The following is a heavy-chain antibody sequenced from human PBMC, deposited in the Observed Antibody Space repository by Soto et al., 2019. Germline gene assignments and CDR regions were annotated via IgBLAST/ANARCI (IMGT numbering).Heavy chain of an antibody. J-gene: IGHJ5*02. CDR2: IKRKTDGEIT. D-gene: IGHD2-15*01. CDR1: GFTFSDAW. Sequence: EVQVVESGGGLVKPGGSLRLACAASGFTFSDAWMSWVRQAPGKGLEWVARIKRKTDGEITDYAAPVKGRFTISRDDSKNTLYLQMNSLKTEDTAVYYCTTLRLHNWFDPWGQGTLVTVSS. CDR3: TTLRLHNWFDP. V-gene: IGHV3-15*01.